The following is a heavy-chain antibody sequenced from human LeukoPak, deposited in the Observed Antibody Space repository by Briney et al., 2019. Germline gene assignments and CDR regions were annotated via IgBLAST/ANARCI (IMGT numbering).Heavy chain of an antibody. CDR1: GYTFTSYA. Sequence: AAVKVSCKASGYTFTSYAMHWVRQAPGQRLEWMGWINAGNGNTKYSQKFHGRVTITGETSASRAYMELRSLRSEDTAVYYCARGPPPIEQWLVGRRGNWFDPWGQGTLVTVSS. CDR2: INAGNGNT. D-gene: IGHD6-19*01. V-gene: IGHV1-3*01. J-gene: IGHJ5*02. CDR3: ARGPPPIEQWLVGRRGNWFDP.